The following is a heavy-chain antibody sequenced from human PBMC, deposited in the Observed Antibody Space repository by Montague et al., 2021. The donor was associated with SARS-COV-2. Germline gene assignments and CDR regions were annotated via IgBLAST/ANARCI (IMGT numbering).Heavy chain of an antibody. J-gene: IGHJ6*02. CDR3: ARDHMTILFMVYYYGMDV. Sequence: SETLSLTCAVSRGSFSNYYWTWIRQSPGKGLEWIGEINQGGAPNYTPSLKSRVTISLDTSKKQISLRLSSVTAADTAVYYCARDHMTILFMVYYYGMDVWGQGTTVTVSS. CDR1: RGSFSNYY. V-gene: IGHV4-34*01. D-gene: IGHD4/OR15-4a*01. CDR2: INQGGAP.